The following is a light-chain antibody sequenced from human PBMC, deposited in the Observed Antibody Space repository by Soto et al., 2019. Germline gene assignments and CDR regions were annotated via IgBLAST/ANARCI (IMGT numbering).Light chain of an antibody. V-gene: IGKV1D-13*01. CDR1: QGISSA. J-gene: IGKJ5*01. CDR2: DAS. CDR3: QQFNNYPAT. Sequence: AIQLTQSPSSLSASVGDRVTITCRASQGISSALAWYQQKPGKAPKLLIYDASSLESGVPSRFSGSGSGTDYTLTISSLQPEDFATYYCQQFNNYPATFGQGTRLEIK.